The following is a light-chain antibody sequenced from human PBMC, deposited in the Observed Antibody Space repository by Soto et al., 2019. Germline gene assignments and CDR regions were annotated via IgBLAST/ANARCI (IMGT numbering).Light chain of an antibody. CDR3: QQYGSSTWT. CDR1: QSVATTY. CDR2: GAS. V-gene: IGKV3-20*01. Sequence: EIVLAQSPGTLSLSPGERATLSCRASQSVATTYLAWYQQRPGQAPRLIIYGASSRETGIPDRFSGSGSGTEFTLTISRLEPEDFAVYYCQQYGSSTWTFGQGTKVDIK. J-gene: IGKJ1*01.